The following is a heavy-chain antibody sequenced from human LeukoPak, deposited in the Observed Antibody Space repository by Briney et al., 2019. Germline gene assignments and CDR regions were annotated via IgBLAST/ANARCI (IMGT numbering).Heavy chain of an antibody. Sequence: PSETLSLTCTVSGGSISSYYWSWIRQPPGKGLEWIGYIYYSGSTNYNPSLKSRVTISVDTSKHQFSLKLSSVTAADTAVYYCARSGLTGNQEFDPWGQGTLVTVSS. V-gene: IGHV4-59*01. CDR3: ARSGLTGNQEFDP. J-gene: IGHJ5*02. D-gene: IGHD1-14*01. CDR1: GGSISSYY. CDR2: IYYSGST.